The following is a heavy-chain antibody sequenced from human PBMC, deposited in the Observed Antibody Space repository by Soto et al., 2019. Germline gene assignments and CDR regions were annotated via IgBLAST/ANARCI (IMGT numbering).Heavy chain of an antibody. V-gene: IGHV1-69*01. CDR3: ARESSSPNYYSYGMDV. J-gene: IGHJ6*02. CDR1: GGTFSSYA. D-gene: IGHD6-6*01. Sequence: QVQLVQSGAEVKKPGSSVKVSCRASGGTFSSYAVSWVRQAPGQGLEWMGVIIPLLGIPKYAQKFQGRVTITADDSATTDYMELTSLRSDDTAVYYCARESSSPNYYSYGMDVWGQGTTVTVSS. CDR2: IIPLLGIP.